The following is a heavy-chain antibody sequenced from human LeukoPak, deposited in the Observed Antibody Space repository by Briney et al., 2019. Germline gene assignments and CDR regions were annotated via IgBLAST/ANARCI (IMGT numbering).Heavy chain of an antibody. CDR3: AGGYGSGVMSPYGLDD. Sequence: ASVKVSCKASGVTFSDYPISWVRQAPGQGPEWMRGIVPRLGTADYAQQSQGRVTITADMSTTTAYMELSSLRSDDTAIYYCAGGYGSGVMSPYGLDDWGTGTTVIVSS. J-gene: IGHJ6*04. V-gene: IGHV1-69*10. CDR2: IVPRLGTA. CDR1: GVTFSDYP. D-gene: IGHD3-10*01.